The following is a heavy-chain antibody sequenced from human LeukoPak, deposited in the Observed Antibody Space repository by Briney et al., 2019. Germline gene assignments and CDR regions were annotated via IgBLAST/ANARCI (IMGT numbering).Heavy chain of an antibody. V-gene: IGHV3-7*03. CDR2: INEGGSER. J-gene: IGHJ4*02. CDR1: GFTFSSYW. Sequence: GGSLRLSCVGSGFTFSSYWMNWVRQAPGKGLEWVASINEGGSERHYVDSVKGRFTMSRDDAKNSGYLQMNSLRAEDTAVYYCVRLTWTEVAHWGQGTLVTVSS. D-gene: IGHD3/OR15-3a*01. CDR3: VRLTWTEVAH.